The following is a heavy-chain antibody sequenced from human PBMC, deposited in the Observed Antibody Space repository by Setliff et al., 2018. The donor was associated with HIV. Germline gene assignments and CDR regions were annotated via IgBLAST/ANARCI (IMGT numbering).Heavy chain of an antibody. CDR1: GGSISSNNDH. D-gene: IGHD3-22*01. V-gene: IGHV4-39*07. CDR2: ISHSGNT. J-gene: IGHJ4*02. Sequence: ASETLSLTCTVSGGSISSNNDHWGWIRQPPGKGLEWIGSISHSGNTYHNPSLQSRVTISLDMSKSQFSLKLRSMSAADTAVYYCARDPHYFDTSGYYSYFCFDFWGQGMLVTVSS. CDR3: ARDPHYFDTSGYYSYFCFDF.